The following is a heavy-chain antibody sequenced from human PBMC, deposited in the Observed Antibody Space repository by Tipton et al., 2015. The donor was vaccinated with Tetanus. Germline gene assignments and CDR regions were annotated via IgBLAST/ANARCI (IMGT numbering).Heavy chain of an antibody. Sequence: LRLSCTVSGGSLNTFYWNWIRQPAGKGLEWIGRVYSSGSTNYNPSLKSRVTMSIDASKNQLSLERTSVTAADTAVYYCARDFRERSGTYYSYYYTMDVWGQGTTVTVSS. CDR2: VYSSGST. V-gene: IGHV4-4*07. CDR1: GGSLNTFY. CDR3: ARDFRERSGTYYSYYYTMDV. D-gene: IGHD1-26*01. J-gene: IGHJ6*02.